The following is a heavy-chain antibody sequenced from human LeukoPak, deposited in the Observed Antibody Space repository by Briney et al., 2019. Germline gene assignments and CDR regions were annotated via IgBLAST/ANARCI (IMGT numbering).Heavy chain of an antibody. V-gene: IGHV4-59*01. CDR1: GGSISGYY. J-gene: IGHJ4*02. Sequence: SETLSLTCTVSGGSISGYYWSWIRQPPGKGLEWIGYIYYSGTTKQNPSLKSRVTLSVDTSKNQLSLKLTSVTAADTAVYYCARDSRGYYDTSGYFDYWGQGTLVTVSS. CDR2: IYYSGTT. CDR3: ARDSRGYYDTSGYFDY. D-gene: IGHD3-22*01.